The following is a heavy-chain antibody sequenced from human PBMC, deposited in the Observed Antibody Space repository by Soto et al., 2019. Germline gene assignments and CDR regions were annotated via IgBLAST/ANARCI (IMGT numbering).Heavy chain of an antibody. D-gene: IGHD2-21*01. CDR3: ARPKGAAYSAFDI. J-gene: IGHJ3*02. V-gene: IGHV3-74*01. Sequence: EVQLVESGGGLVQPGGSLRLSCAASGFTFGRHWMHWIRQTPGEGLVSISRINPVATITDYADSVRGRFTISRDNAKSTLYLEMHSLTAEDTGVYYCARPKGAAYSAFDIWDQGTKVTVSS. CDR2: INPVATIT. CDR1: GFTFGRHW.